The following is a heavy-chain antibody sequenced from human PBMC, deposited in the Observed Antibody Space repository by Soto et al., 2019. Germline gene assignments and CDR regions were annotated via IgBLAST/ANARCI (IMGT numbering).Heavy chain of an antibody. J-gene: IGHJ3*02. Sequence: SETLSLTCTVSGGSISSGGYYWSWIRQHPGKGLEWIGYIYYSGSTYYNPSLKSRVTISVDTSKNQFSLKLSSVTAADTAVYYCARDFWSGYFAFDIWGRGTMVTV. CDR3: ARDFWSGYFAFDI. V-gene: IGHV4-31*03. CDR1: GGSISSGGYY. D-gene: IGHD3-3*01. CDR2: IYYSGST.